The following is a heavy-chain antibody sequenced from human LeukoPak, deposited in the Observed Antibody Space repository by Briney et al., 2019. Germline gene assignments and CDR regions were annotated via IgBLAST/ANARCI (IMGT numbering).Heavy chain of an antibody. CDR3: AKMLGGRYCTSTSCPGHFDY. CDR2: IWYDGSNK. V-gene: IGHV3-33*06. D-gene: IGHD2-2*01. CDR1: GFTFSSYG. Sequence: PGRSLRLSCAASGFTFSSYGMHWVRQAPGKGLEWVAVIWYDGSNKYYADSVKGRFTISRDNSKTTLYLQMNSLRAEDTAVYYCAKMLGGRYCTSTSCPGHFDYWGQGTLVTVSS. J-gene: IGHJ4*02.